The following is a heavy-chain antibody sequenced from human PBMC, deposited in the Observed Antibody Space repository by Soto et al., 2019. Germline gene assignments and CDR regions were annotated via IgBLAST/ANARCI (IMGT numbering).Heavy chain of an antibody. CDR3: ARGRYSYDPYYYYGMDV. Sequence: PGGSLRLSCAASVFTFSSYDMHWVRQATGTDLEWVSAIGTAGDTYYPGSVKGRFTISRENAKNSLYLQMNSLRAGDTAVYYCARGRYSYDPYYYYGMDVWGQGTTVTVSS. V-gene: IGHV3-13*01. D-gene: IGHD5-18*01. J-gene: IGHJ6*02. CDR1: VFTFSSYD. CDR2: IGTAGDT.